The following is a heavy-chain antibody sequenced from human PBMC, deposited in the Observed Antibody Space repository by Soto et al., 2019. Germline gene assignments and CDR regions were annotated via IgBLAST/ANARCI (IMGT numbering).Heavy chain of an antibody. V-gene: IGHV3-15*07. CDR1: GFTFSNAY. CDR2: IKSKSDGETT. CDR3: AHAPGRRGYYGLDV. J-gene: IGHJ6*02. D-gene: IGHD6-13*01. Sequence: VQLVESGGGLVKPGGSLRLSCAASGFTFSNAYMNWVRQAPGKGLEWVGRIKSKSDGETTDYAAPVKDRFIISRDDSKNTLYLQMNSLQTEDTAVYYCAHAPGRRGYYGLDVWGQGTTVTVSS.